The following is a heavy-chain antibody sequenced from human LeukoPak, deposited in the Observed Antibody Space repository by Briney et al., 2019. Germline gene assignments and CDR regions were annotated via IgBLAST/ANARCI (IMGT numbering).Heavy chain of an antibody. CDR3: ARPYYYDSRIDP. J-gene: IGHJ5*02. Sequence: PSRTLSLTCTVSGGSISSSDYYWSWIRQPPGNGLEWIGYTYYSGSTYYNPSLKSRVTISVDTSKNQLSLKLSSVTAADTAVYYCARPYYYDSRIDPWGQGTLVTVSS. CDR1: GGSISSSDYY. V-gene: IGHV4-30-4*01. D-gene: IGHD3-22*01. CDR2: TYYSGST.